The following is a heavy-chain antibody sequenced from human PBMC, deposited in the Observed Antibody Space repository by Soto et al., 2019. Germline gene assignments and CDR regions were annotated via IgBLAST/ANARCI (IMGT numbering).Heavy chain of an antibody. V-gene: IGHV4-59*12. D-gene: IGHD6-6*01. CDR3: ARGDRIAARDYYYYGMDV. CDR2: IYYSGTT. J-gene: IGHJ6*02. CDR1: NDPMSNFF. Sequence: LSLTCSVSNDPMSNFFWSWSRQPPGKGLEWIGYIYYSGTTNYNPSLRSRVTMAVDRSKNQFSLQLNSVTPEDTAVYYCARGDRIAARDYYYYGMDVWGQGTTVTVSS.